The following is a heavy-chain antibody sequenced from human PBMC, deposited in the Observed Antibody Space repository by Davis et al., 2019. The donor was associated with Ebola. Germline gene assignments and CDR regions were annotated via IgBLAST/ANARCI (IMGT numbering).Heavy chain of an antibody. CDR2: IRYDGINE. J-gene: IGHJ6*04. Sequence: GESLKISCAASGFTFSDYAMHWVRQTPGKGLEWVAFIRYDGINEYYADSVKGRFTISRDNSKNTLYLQMNSLRAEDTAVYYCAKSGLSFGVVKYHYGMDVWGKGTTVTVSS. D-gene: IGHD3-3*01. V-gene: IGHV3-30*02. CDR1: GFTFSDYA. CDR3: AKSGLSFGVVKYHYGMDV.